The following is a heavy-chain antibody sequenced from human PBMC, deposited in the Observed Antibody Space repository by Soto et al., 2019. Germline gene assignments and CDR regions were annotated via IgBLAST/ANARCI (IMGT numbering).Heavy chain of an antibody. Sequence: QVHLVQSGTEVKEPGASVKVSCKASASTFTGYTINWVRQAPGQGLEWMGWISTFNGNTKYGGNFEGRVTMTSNTSYSTAYREFNCLTFAASAVYFCARGVVNAGRWFGPWGQGNLFSVYS. V-gene: IGHV1-18*04. J-gene: IGHJ5*02. CDR1: ASTFTGYT. CDR2: ISTFNGNT. CDR3: ARGVVNAGRWFGP. D-gene: IGHD2-21*01.